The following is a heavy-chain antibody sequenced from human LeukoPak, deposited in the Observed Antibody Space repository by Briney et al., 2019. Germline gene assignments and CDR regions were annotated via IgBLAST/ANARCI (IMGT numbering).Heavy chain of an antibody. CDR3: ARGLGLRYCSSTSCYKRGSDFDY. D-gene: IGHD2-2*02. CDR1: GYTFTSYD. V-gene: IGHV1-8*01. CDR2: MNPNSGNT. Sequence: GASVKVSCKASGYTFTSYDINWVRQATGQGLEWMGWMNPNSGNTGYAQKFQGRVTMTRNTSISTAYMELSSLRSEDTAVYYCARGLGLRYCSSTSCYKRGSDFDYWGQGTLVTVSS. J-gene: IGHJ4*02.